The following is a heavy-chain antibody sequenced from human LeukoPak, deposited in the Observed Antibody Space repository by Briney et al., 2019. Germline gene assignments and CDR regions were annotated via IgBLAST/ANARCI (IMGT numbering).Heavy chain of an antibody. V-gene: IGHV3-23*01. CDR2: LISSGAVT. J-gene: IGHJ4*02. D-gene: IGHD4-23*01. Sequence: GGSLRLSCAASGFPFSNYAMSWVRQAPGKGLEWVSSLISSGAVTYYADSVKGRFTISRDDSKNTLYLQMNSLRAEDTAVYYCVRRAGGYSHPYDYWGQGTLVTVSS. CDR3: VRRAGGYSHPYDY. CDR1: GFPFSNYA.